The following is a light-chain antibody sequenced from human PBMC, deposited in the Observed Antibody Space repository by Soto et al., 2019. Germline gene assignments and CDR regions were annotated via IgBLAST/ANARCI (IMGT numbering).Light chain of an antibody. CDR1: QSVSSN. Sequence: EIVMTQSPATLSVSPGERATLSCRASQSVSSNLAWYQQKPGQAPRLLIYGASTRATGIPARFSGSGSGTEVTLTISSLQSEDFAVYYCQQYNNWPRGAPLTFGGGTKVEIK. V-gene: IGKV3-15*01. J-gene: IGKJ4*01. CDR2: GAS. CDR3: QQYNNWPRGAPLT.